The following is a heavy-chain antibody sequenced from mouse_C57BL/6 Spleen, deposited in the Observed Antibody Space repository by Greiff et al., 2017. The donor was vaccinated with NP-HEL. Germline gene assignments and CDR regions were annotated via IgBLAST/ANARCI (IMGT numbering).Heavy chain of an antibody. CDR3: ARALITTVVGAMDY. V-gene: IGHV5-4*03. CDR2: ISHCGSYT. D-gene: IGHD1-1*01. J-gene: IGHJ4*01. CDR1: GFTFRSYA. Sequence: EVNVVESGGGLVKPGGSLKLSCAASGFTFRSYAMSWVRQTPEKRLEWVATISHCGSYTYYPDNVKGRSTIPRDNAKNNLYLQMSHLKSEDTAMYYCARALITTVVGAMDYWGQGTSVTVSS.